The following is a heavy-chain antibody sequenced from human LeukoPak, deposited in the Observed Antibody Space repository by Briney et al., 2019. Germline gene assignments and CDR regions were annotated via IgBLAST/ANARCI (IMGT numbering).Heavy chain of an antibody. CDR3: ARDSGASAFDI. CDR1: GGSFSGYY. J-gene: IGHJ3*02. Sequence: SETLSLTCAVYGGSFSGYYWSWIRQPPGKGLEWIGEINHSGSTNYNPSLKSRVTISVDTSKNQFSLKLSSVTAADTAVYYCARDSGASAFDIWGQGTMVTVSS. D-gene: IGHD1-14*01. CDR2: INHSGST. V-gene: IGHV4-34*01.